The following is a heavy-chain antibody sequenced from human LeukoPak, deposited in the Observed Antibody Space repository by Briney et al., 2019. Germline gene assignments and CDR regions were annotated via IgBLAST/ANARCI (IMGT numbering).Heavy chain of an antibody. J-gene: IGHJ4*02. CDR3: AREREDYGSGSYYMDY. Sequence: PSETLSLTCTVSGGSISSSSYYWGWIRQPPGKGLEWIGSIYYSGSTYYNPSLKSRVTISVDTSKNQFSLKLSSVTAADTAVYYCAREREDYGSGSYYMDYWGQGTLVTVSS. D-gene: IGHD3-10*01. CDR1: GGSISSSSYY. CDR2: IYYSGST. V-gene: IGHV4-39*07.